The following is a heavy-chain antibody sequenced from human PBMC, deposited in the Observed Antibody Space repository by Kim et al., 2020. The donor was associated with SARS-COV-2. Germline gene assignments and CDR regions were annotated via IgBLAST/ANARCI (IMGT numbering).Heavy chain of an antibody. D-gene: IGHD1-26*01. J-gene: IGHJ5*02. V-gene: IGHV4-39*01. CDR1: GGSISSSSYY. CDR2: IYYSGST. Sequence: SETLSLTCTVSGGSISSSSYYWGWIRQPPGKGLEWIGSIYYSGSTYYNPSLKSRVTISVDTSKNQFSLKLSSVTAADTAVYYCATKFIPAGGWFDPWGQGTLVTVSS. CDR3: ATKFIPAGGWFDP.